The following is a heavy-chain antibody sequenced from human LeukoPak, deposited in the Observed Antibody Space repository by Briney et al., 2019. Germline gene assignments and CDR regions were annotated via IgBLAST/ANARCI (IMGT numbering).Heavy chain of an antibody. J-gene: IGHJ5*02. V-gene: IGHV3-7*04. Sequence: GGSLRLSCAASGFTFSSYWMSWVRQAPGKGLEWVANIKQDGSEKYYVDSVKGRFTISRDNAKNSLYLQMNSLRAEDTAVYYCARGAGIAAAGNWFDPWGQGTLVTVSS. D-gene: IGHD6-13*01. CDR3: ARGAGIAAAGNWFDP. CDR2: IKQDGSEK. CDR1: GFTFSSYW.